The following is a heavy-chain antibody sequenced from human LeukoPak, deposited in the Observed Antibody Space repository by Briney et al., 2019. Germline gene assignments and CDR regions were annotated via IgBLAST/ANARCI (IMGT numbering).Heavy chain of an antibody. Sequence: GGSLRLSCGASGFTFSIYGMHWVRQAPGKGLEWVAYTRYDGGQKYYADSVRGRFTISRDNSKNTLYLQMDSLRAEGTAVYYCAKVSPGRTGTTVGFDYWGQGTRVTVSS. CDR2: TRYDGGQK. V-gene: IGHV3-30*02. CDR3: AKVSPGRTGTTVGFDY. CDR1: GFTFSIYG. D-gene: IGHD1-7*01. J-gene: IGHJ4*02.